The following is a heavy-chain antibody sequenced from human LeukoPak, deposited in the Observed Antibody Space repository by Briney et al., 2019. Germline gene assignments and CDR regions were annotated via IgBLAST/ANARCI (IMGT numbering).Heavy chain of an antibody. J-gene: IGHJ3*02. D-gene: IGHD3-10*01. CDR1: GFTFSSYA. V-gene: IGHV3-23*01. CDR3: AKDSGYYYGSGSYYNPGAFDI. CDR2: ISGSGGST. Sequence: GGSLRLSYATSGFTFSSYAMSWVRQAPGKGLEWVSAISGSGGSTYYADSVKGRFTISRDNPKNTLYLQMNSLRAEDTAVYYCAKDSGYYYGSGSYYNPGAFDIWGQGTMVTVSS.